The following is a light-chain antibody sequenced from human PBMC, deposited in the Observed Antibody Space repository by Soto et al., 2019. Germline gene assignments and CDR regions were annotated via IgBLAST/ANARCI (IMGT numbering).Light chain of an antibody. V-gene: IGKV3-15*01. CDR2: GAS. CDR3: QQYKDWPPYT. J-gene: IGKJ2*01. Sequence: ELVMTQSPATPSVSPGERATLSCRSSQNIDSPLAWYQLKPGQAPRLLIYGASTRAFGIPARFSGSGSGTEVSLTISSLQSEDFAVYYCQQYKDWPPYTFGQGTKLEIK. CDR1: QNIDSP.